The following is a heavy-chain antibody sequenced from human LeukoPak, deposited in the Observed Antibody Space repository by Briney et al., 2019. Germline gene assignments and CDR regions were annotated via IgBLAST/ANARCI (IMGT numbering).Heavy chain of an antibody. CDR1: GGSFSGYY. V-gene: IGHV4-34*01. CDR3: ALYYDFWSGYPH. D-gene: IGHD3-3*01. Sequence: SETLSLTCAVYGGSFSGYYWSWIRQPPGKGLEWIGEINHSGSTNYNPSLKSRVTISVDTSKNQFSLKLSSVTAADTAVYYCALYYDFWSGYPHWGRGTMVTVSS. J-gene: IGHJ3*01. CDR2: INHSGST.